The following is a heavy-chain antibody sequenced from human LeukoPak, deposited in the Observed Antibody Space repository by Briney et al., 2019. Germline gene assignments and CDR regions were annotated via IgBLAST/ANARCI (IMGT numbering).Heavy chain of an antibody. V-gene: IGHV4-34*01. CDR3: ARIPYSSSSLYYYYGMDV. CDR1: GGSFSGYY. CDR2: INHSGST. Sequence: SETLSLTCAVYGGSFSGYYWSWISQPPGKGLEWIGEINHSGSTNYNPSLKSRVTISVDTSKNQFSLKLSSVTAADTAVYYCARIPYSSSSLYYYYGMDVWGQGTTVTVSS. J-gene: IGHJ6*02. D-gene: IGHD6-13*01.